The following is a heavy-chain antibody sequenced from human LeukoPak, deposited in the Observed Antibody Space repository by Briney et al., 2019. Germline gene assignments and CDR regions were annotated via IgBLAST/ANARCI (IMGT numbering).Heavy chain of an antibody. Sequence: ASVKVSCKASGYTFTSYGISWVRQAPGQGLEWMGWISAYNGNTNYAQKLQGRVTMTTDTSTSTAYMELRSLRSDDTAVYYCAREAPYCSGGICYASYYFDYWGQGTLVTVSS. CDR2: ISAYNGNT. D-gene: IGHD2-15*01. J-gene: IGHJ4*02. CDR3: AREAPYCSGGICYASYYFDY. V-gene: IGHV1-18*01. CDR1: GYTFTSYG.